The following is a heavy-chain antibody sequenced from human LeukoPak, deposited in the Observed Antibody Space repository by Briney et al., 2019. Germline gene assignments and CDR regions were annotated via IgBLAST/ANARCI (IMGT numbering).Heavy chain of an antibody. V-gene: IGHV1-2*06. Sequence: GASVKVSCKASGYTFTGYYMHWVRQAPGQGLEWMGRINPNSGGTNYAQKFQGRVTMTRDMSISTAYMELSRLRSDDTAVYYCARDGGGITFGGVIVRPDYWGQGTLVTVSS. CDR1: GYTFTGYY. J-gene: IGHJ4*02. CDR2: INPNSGGT. CDR3: ARDGGGITFGGVIVRPDY. D-gene: IGHD3-16*02.